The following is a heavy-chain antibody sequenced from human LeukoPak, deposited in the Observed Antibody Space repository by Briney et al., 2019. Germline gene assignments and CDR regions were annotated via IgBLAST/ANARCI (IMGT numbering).Heavy chain of an antibody. CDR2: INSYNGNT. CDR1: GYTFTSYG. J-gene: IGHJ4*02. D-gene: IGHD3-9*01. Sequence: ASVKVSCKASGYTFTSYGISWVRQAPGQGLEWMGWINSYNGNTNYVQKLQGRVTMTTDTSTSTAYMELRSLRSDDAAVYYCARGGYDILTGYEDYWGQGTLVTVSS. CDR3: ARGGYDILTGYEDY. V-gene: IGHV1-18*01.